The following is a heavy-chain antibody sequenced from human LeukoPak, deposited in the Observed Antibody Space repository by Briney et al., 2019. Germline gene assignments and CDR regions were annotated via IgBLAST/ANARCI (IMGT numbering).Heavy chain of an antibody. V-gene: IGHV3-23*01. CDR1: GFTFSSYA. Sequence: QSGGSLRLSCAASGFTFSSYAMSWVRQAPGKGLEWVSAISGSGGSTYYADSVKGRFTISRDNSKNTLYLQMNSLRAEDTAVYYCAKPQQDYYGSGSYPRAYYYYGMDVWGQGTTVTVSS. J-gene: IGHJ6*02. CDR2: ISGSGGST. CDR3: AKPQQDYYGSGSYPRAYYYYGMDV. D-gene: IGHD3-10*01.